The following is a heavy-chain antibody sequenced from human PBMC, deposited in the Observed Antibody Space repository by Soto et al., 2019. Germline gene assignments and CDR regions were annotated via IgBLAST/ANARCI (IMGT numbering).Heavy chain of an antibody. V-gene: IGHV4-38-2*01. Sequence: SETLSLTCAVSGYSISSGYYWGWIRQPPGKGLEWIGSIYHSGSTYYNPSLKSRVTISVDTYKNQFSLKLSSVTAADTAVYYCARVRMTTVSNLDFWGQGILVTVSS. D-gene: IGHD4-17*01. CDR1: GYSISSGYY. CDR3: ARVRMTTVSNLDF. CDR2: IYHSGST. J-gene: IGHJ4*02.